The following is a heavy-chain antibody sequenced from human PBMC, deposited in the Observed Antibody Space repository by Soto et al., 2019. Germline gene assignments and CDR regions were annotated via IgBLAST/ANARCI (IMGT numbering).Heavy chain of an antibody. CDR2: INPSRGST. Sequence: QGQLVQSGAEVKKPGASVKVSCKASGYTFTSYYMHWVRQAPGQGLEWKGIINPSRGSTNYAQKYQGRVTMTRDTSTSTVYMELSSFRSEHTAVYYCARGDIVAIFGMDVWGQGTMVTFSS. CDR1: GYTFTSYY. V-gene: IGHV1-46*01. CDR3: ARGDIVAIFGMDV. J-gene: IGHJ6*02. D-gene: IGHD5-12*01.